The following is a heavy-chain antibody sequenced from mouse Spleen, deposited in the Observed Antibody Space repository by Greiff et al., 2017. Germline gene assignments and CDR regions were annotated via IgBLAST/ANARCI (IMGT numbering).Heavy chain of an antibody. CDR3: ASDQTRDGSYGFAY. J-gene: IGHJ3*01. D-gene: IGHD1-1*02. CDR1: GFSLTSYG. Sequence: VQVVESGPGLVAPSQSLSITCTVSGFSLTSYGVDWVRQSPGKGLEWLGVIWGGGSTNYNSALKSRLSISQDNSKSQVFLKMNSLQTDDTAMYYWASDQTRDGSYGFAYWGQGTLVTVSA. CDR2: IWGGGST. V-gene: IGHV2-6*01.